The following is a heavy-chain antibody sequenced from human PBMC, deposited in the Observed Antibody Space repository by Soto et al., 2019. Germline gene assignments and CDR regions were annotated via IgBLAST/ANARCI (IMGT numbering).Heavy chain of an antibody. J-gene: IGHJ4*02. CDR3: ARDRDYYYSSGSIIDY. V-gene: IGHV1-69*08. CDR2: IIPILGIA. CDR1: GGTFSSYT. Sequence: QVQLVQSGAEVKKPGSSVKVSCKASGGTFSSYTISWVRQAPGQGLEWMGRIIPILGIANYAQKFQGRVTITADKSTSTAYMELGKLRSEDKTVYYCARDRDYYYSSGSIIDYWGQGTLVTVSS. D-gene: IGHD3-22*01.